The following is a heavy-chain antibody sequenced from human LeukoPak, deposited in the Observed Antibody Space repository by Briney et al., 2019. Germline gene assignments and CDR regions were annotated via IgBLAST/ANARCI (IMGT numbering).Heavy chain of an antibody. CDR2: IIPSGGST. V-gene: IGHV1-46*01. CDR3: ARDRLVATTKVYNWFDP. Sequence: VKVSCKASGYTFTSYYMHWVRQAPGQGLEWMEIIIPSGGSTSYAQKFQGRVTMTRDMSTSTVYMELSSLRSEDTAVYYCARDRLVATTKVYNWFDPWGQGTLVTVSS. J-gene: IGHJ5*02. CDR1: GYTFTSYY. D-gene: IGHD5-12*01.